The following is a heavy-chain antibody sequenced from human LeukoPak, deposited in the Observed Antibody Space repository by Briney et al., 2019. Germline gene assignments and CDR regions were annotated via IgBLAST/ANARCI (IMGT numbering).Heavy chain of an antibody. J-gene: IGHJ4*02. Sequence: PGRSLRLSCAASGFTFSSYAVHWVRQAPGKGLEWVAVISYDGSNKYYADSVKGRFTISRDNSKNTLYLQMNSLRAEDTAVYYCARELALGGSYRNYYFDYWGQGTLVTVSS. CDR2: ISYDGSNK. V-gene: IGHV3-30-3*01. CDR3: ARELALGGSYRNYYFDY. CDR1: GFTFSSYA. D-gene: IGHD1-26*01.